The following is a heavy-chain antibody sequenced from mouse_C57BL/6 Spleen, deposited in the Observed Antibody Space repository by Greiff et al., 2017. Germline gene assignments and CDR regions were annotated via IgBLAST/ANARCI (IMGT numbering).Heavy chain of an antibody. CDR2: ISDGGSYT. J-gene: IGHJ2*01. CDR3: AREVYDGYYGDY. D-gene: IGHD2-3*01. V-gene: IGHV5-4*01. CDR1: GFTFSSYA. Sequence: DVKLVESGGGLVKPGGSLKLSCAASGFTFSSYAMSWVRQTPEKRLEWVATISDGGSYTYYPDNVKGRFTISRDNAKNNLYLQMSHLKSEDTAMYYCAREVYDGYYGDYWGQGTTLTVSS.